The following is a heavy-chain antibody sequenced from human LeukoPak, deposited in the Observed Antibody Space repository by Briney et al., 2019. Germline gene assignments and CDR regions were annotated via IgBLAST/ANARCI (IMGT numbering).Heavy chain of an antibody. CDR3: ARVEGLLLTLDY. Sequence: PGGSLRLSCAASGFTFSSSAMSWVRQVPGKGLEWVSGISASGGSTYYADSVRGRFTISRDNSKNTLYVQMNSLRAEDTAVYYCARVEGLLLTLDYWGQGTLVTVSS. V-gene: IGHV3-23*01. J-gene: IGHJ4*02. D-gene: IGHD3-10*01. CDR2: ISASGGST. CDR1: GFTFSSSA.